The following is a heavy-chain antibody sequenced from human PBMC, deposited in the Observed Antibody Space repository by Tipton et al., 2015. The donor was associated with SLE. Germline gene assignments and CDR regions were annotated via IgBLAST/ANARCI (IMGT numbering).Heavy chain of an antibody. Sequence: QLVQSGAEVKKPGASVKVSCKASGYTFTSYGINWGRQAPGQGLEWMGGIIPIFGTANYAQKFQGRVTITADESTSTAYMELSSLRSEDTAVYYCARFPYYDISLGGMDVWGQGTTVTVSS. D-gene: IGHD3-9*01. CDR3: ARFPYYDISLGGMDV. CDR2: IIPIFGTA. V-gene: IGHV1-69*13. J-gene: IGHJ6*02. CDR1: GYTFTSYG.